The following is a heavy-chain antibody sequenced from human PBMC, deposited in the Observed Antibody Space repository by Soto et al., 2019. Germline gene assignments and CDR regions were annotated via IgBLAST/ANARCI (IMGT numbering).Heavy chain of an antibody. D-gene: IGHD5-18*01. CDR2: IWYDGSNK. Sequence: QVQLVESGGGVVQPGRSLRLSCAASGFTFSSYGMHWVRQAPGKGLEWVAVIWYDGSNKYYADSVKGRFTISSDNSKNTLYLQMNSLRAEDTAVYYCARENYRVYSYGHLIDYWGQGTLVTVSS. V-gene: IGHV3-33*01. J-gene: IGHJ4*02. CDR3: ARENYRVYSYGHLIDY. CDR1: GFTFSSYG.